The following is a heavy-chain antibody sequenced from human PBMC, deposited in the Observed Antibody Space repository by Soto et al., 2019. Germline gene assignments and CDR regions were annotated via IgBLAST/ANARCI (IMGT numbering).Heavy chain of an antibody. D-gene: IGHD4-17*01. Sequence: QVQLVQSGAAVKKPGSSVKVSCKASGGTFSNYAISWVRQAPGQGLEWMGGIIPISGTANYAQKFQGRVTITADESTSTAYMEPSSLRSEDTAVYYCARVTLNDYGDYWWFAPWGQGTLVTVSS. V-gene: IGHV1-69*01. CDR3: ARVTLNDYGDYWWFAP. J-gene: IGHJ5*02. CDR2: IIPISGTA. CDR1: GGTFSNYA.